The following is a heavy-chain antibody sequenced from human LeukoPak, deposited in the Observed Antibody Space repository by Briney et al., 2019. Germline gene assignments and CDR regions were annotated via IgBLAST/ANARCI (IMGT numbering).Heavy chain of an antibody. CDR1: GGSISSYY. Sequence: SETLSLTCTVSGGSISSYYWSWIRQPPGKGLEWIGYIYHSGSTNYNPSLKSRVTISVDTSKSQFSLKLSSVTAADTAVYYCARERIAAAGAYFDLWGRGTLVTVSS. CDR3: ARERIAAAGAYFDL. CDR2: IYHSGST. J-gene: IGHJ2*01. D-gene: IGHD6-13*01. V-gene: IGHV4-59*01.